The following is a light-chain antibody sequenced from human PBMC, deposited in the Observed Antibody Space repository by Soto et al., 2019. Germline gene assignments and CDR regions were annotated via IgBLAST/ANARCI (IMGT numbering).Light chain of an antibody. CDR2: ENN. V-gene: IGLV1-51*02. CDR3: GTWDTSLNVGV. CDR1: NSNTGNNY. J-gene: IGLJ2*01. Sequence: QSVLTQPPSVSAAPGQKVTISCSGSNSNTGNNYVSWYQQLPGTAPKLLIYENNKRPSGIPDRFSGSKSGTSATLGITGLQTGDEADYYCGTWDTSLNVGVFGGGTKVTVL.